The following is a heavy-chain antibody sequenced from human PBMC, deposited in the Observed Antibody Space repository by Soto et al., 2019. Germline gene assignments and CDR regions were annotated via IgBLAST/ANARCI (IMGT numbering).Heavy chain of an antibody. J-gene: IGHJ4*02. CDR2: IYYSGST. CDR1: GGSISSYY. Sequence: PSETLSLTCTVSGGSISSYYWSWIRQPPGKGLEWIGYIYYSGSTNYNPSLNSRVTISVDTSKNQFSLKLSSVTAADTAVYYCARNDILTGPLFDYWGQGTLVTVSS. D-gene: IGHD3-9*01. CDR3: ARNDILTGPLFDY. V-gene: IGHV4-59*08.